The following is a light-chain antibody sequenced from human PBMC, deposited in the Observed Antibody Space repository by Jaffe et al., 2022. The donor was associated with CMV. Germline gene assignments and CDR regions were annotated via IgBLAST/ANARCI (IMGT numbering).Light chain of an antibody. CDR1: QSLSGW. CDR2: KAS. V-gene: IGKV1-5*03. CDR3: LQYHSYPLT. Sequence: DIQMTQSPSTLSASVGDRVTITCRASQSLSGWLAWYQQKPGKAPKLLIHKASTLGSGVPSRFSGSESGTEFTLTISSLQSDDFATYWCLQYHSYPLTFGGGTNVEIK. J-gene: IGKJ4*01.